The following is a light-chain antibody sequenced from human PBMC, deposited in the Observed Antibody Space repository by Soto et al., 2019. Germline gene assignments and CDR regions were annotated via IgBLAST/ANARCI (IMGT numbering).Light chain of an antibody. J-gene: IGKJ3*01. Sequence: EIVLTQSPATLSLSPGERATLSCRASQSVSTYLAWYQQKPGQAPRLLIYDASNRATGIAARFSGGGSGTDFTLTISSPEPEDSAVYYCQQRSGWPRVTFGPGTKVDFK. CDR3: QQRSGWPRVT. CDR2: DAS. V-gene: IGKV3-11*01. CDR1: QSVSTY.